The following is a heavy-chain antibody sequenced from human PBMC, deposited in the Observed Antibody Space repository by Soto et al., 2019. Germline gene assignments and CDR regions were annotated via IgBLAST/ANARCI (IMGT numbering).Heavy chain of an antibody. V-gene: IGHV3-9*01. J-gene: IGHJ4*02. CDR1: GFTFDDYA. CDR2: ISWHSGTL. CDR3: VKALGEYSGNSLNY. Sequence: EVHLVESGGGLVQPGRSLRLSCAASGFTFDDYAMHWVRQAPGKGLEWVSGISWHSGTLGYADSVKGRFTISRDNAKKSLYLQMNSLRAEDTALYYCVKALGEYSGNSLNYWGQGTLVTVSS. D-gene: IGHD6-6*01.